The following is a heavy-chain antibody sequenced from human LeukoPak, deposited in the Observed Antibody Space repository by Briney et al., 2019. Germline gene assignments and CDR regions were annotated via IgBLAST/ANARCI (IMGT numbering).Heavy chain of an antibody. Sequence: PSETLSLTCAVYGGSFSGYYWSWIRQPPGQGLEWIGEINDSGSTNYNPSLQRRDNNSVDTSKNHFSLKLGSVTAADTAVYYCARLRRSLGVVIMDYWGQGTLVTVSS. CDR3: ARLRRSLGVVIMDY. CDR2: INDSGST. CDR1: GGSFSGYY. D-gene: IGHD3-3*01. J-gene: IGHJ4*02. V-gene: IGHV4-34*01.